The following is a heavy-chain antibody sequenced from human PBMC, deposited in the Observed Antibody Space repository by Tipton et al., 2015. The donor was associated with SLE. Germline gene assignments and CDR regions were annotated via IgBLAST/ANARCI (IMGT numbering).Heavy chain of an antibody. CDR1: GFIFSDYS. CDR2: ISSSSRYI. Sequence: SLRLSCAASGFIFSDYSMNWVRQAPGKGLEWVSSISSSSRYIYHAESLKGRFTISRDNAKNSLYLQMNSLRVEDTAVYFCAGDDYASGITWVQGTLVTVSS. J-gene: IGHJ5*02. D-gene: IGHD3-10*01. CDR3: AGDDYASGIT. V-gene: IGHV3-21*03.